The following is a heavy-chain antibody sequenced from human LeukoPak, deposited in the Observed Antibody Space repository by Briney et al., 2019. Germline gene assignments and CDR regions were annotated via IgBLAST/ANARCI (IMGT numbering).Heavy chain of an antibody. D-gene: IGHD1-26*01. Sequence: SETLSLTCAVYGGSFSGYYWGWIRQPPGKGLEWIGSIYHSGSTYYNPSLKSRVTISVDTSKNQFSLKLSSVTAADTAFYYCARYIVSYPHDAFDIWGQGTMVTVSS. V-gene: IGHV4-34*01. CDR2: IYHSGST. CDR1: GGSFSGYY. CDR3: ARYIVSYPHDAFDI. J-gene: IGHJ3*02.